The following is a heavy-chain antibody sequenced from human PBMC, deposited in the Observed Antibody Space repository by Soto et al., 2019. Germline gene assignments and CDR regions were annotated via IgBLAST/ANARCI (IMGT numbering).Heavy chain of an antibody. CDR3: ARPKQRLPRDGMDV. J-gene: IGHJ6*02. CDR2: INHSGST. Sequence: LSLTCAVYGGSFSGYYWSWIRQPPGKGLEWIGEINHSGSTNYNPSLKSRVTISVDTSKNQFSLKLSSVTAADTAVYYCARPKQRLPRDGMDVWGQGTTVTVSS. CDR1: GGSFSGYY. V-gene: IGHV4-34*01. D-gene: IGHD6-25*01.